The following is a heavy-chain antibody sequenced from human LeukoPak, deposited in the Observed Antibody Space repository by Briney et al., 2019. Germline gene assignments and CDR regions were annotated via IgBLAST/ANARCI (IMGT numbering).Heavy chain of an antibody. D-gene: IGHD6-19*01. V-gene: IGHV1-69*13. CDR2: IIPIFGTA. J-gene: IGHJ6*03. CDR3: ASGTSGWYERNYYYYMDV. Sequence: SVKVSCKASGYTFTGYYLHWVRQAPGQGLEWMGGIIPIFGTANYAQKFQGRVTITADESTSTAYMELSSLRSEDTAVYYCASGTSGWYERNYYYYMDVWGKGTTVTVSS. CDR1: GYTFTGYY.